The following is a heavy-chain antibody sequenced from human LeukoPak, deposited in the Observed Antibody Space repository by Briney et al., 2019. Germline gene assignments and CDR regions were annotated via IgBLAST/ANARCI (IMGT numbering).Heavy chain of an antibody. CDR3: ARIRYCGGISCYYIDY. D-gene: IGHD2-2*01. V-gene: IGHV1-2*02. Sequence: VASVKVSCKASGYTFTGYYMHWVRQAPGQGLEWMGWINPDSGGTNYAQKFQGRVTMTRDTSITTAYMELSRLTSDDTAFYYCARIRYCGGISCYYIDYWGQGTLVTVSA. CDR2: INPDSGGT. CDR1: GYTFTGYY. J-gene: IGHJ4*02.